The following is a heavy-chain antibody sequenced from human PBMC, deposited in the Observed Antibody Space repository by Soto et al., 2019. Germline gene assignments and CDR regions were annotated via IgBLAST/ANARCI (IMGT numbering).Heavy chain of an antibody. CDR3: ARNGTSPAYFDY. V-gene: IGHV1-69*01. CDR1: A. Sequence: ARSWLRQDPGQGLEWMGGIIPIFGTANYAQKFQGRVTITADESTSTAYMELSSLRSEDTAVYYCARNGTSPAYFDYWGQGTLVTVSS. CDR2: IIPIFGTA. J-gene: IGHJ4*02. D-gene: IGHD1-1*01.